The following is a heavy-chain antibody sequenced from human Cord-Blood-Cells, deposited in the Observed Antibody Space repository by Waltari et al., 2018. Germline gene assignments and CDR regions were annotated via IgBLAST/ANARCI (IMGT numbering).Heavy chain of an antibody. J-gene: IGHJ4*02. CDR3: ASTLYDSSGYYYDY. V-gene: IGHV4-34*01. D-gene: IGHD3-22*01. CDR2: INHSGST. CDR1: GGSFSGYY. Sequence: QVKLQQWGAGLLKPSETLSLTCAVYGGSFSGYYWSWICQPPGKGLEWIGEINHSGSTNYNPSLKSRVTISVDTSKNQFSLKLSSVTAADTAVYYCASTLYDSSGYYYDYWGQGTLVTVSS.